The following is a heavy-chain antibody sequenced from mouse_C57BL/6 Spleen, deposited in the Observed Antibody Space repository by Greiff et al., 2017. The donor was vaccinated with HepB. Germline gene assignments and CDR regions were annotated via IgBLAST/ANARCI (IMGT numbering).Heavy chain of an antibody. J-gene: IGHJ2*01. D-gene: IGHD1-3*01. CDR2: IWAGGST. CDR3: ARLEDI. Sequence: VMLVESGPGLVAPSQSLSIPCTVSGFSLTSYGVHWVRQPPGKGLEWLGVIWAGGSTNYNSALMSRLSISKDNSKSQVFLKMNRLQTDDTAMYYCARLEDIWGQGTTLTVSS. CDR1: GFSLTSYG. V-gene: IGHV2-9*02.